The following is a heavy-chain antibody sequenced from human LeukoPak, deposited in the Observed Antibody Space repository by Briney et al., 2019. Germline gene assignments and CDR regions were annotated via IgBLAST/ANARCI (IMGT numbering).Heavy chain of an antibody. J-gene: IGHJ3*02. D-gene: IGHD1-1*01. Sequence: SETLSLTCTVSGGSISSSSYYWGWIRQPPGKGLEWIGYISNSGSTNYNASLKSRVTISVDTSKNQLSLKLSSVTAADTAVYHCVRLQPNTGEWAFDIWGQATTVTVS. V-gene: IGHV4-61*05. CDR1: GGSISSSSYY. CDR3: VRLQPNTGEWAFDI. CDR2: ISNSGST.